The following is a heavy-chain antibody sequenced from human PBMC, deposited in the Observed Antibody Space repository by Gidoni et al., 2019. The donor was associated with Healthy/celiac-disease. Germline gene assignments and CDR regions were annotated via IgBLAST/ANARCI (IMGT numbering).Heavy chain of an antibody. Sequence: QVQLVQSGAEVKKPGASVKVSCKASGYTFTSDYIHWVRQAPGQGLEWMGIINPSGGSTSYAQKFQGRVTMTRDTSTSTVYMELSSLRSEDTAVYYCARGYYDYVWGSYRSTYYFDYWGQGTLVTVSS. CDR1: GYTFTSDY. CDR2: INPSGGST. D-gene: IGHD3-16*02. J-gene: IGHJ4*02. V-gene: IGHV1-46*01. CDR3: ARGYYDYVWGSYRSTYYFDY.